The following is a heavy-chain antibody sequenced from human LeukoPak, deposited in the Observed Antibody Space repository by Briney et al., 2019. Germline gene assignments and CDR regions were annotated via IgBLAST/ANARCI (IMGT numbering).Heavy chain of an antibody. D-gene: IGHD1-1*01. CDR1: GGSISSYY. Sequence: SETLSLTCTVSGGSISSYYWSWIRQPPGKGLEWIGYIYYSGSTNYNPSLKSRVTISVDTSKNQFSLKLSSVTAADTAVYYCARSLQTGTTAYFDYWGQGTLVTVSS. CDR2: IYYSGST. V-gene: IGHV4-59*01. J-gene: IGHJ4*02. CDR3: ARSLQTGTTAYFDY.